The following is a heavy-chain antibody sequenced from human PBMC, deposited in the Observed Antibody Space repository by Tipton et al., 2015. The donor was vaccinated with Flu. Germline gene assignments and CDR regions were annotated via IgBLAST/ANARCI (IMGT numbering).Heavy chain of an antibody. CDR2: ISYSGST. Sequence: TLSLTCSVSGGSISSYYWSWIRQSPGKGLEWIGYISYSGSTIYNPSLKSRVTISVDTSKNQFSLKLSSVTAADTAVYYCARLSSNWYHQLDNWGQGTLVTVSS. J-gene: IGHJ4*02. D-gene: IGHD6-13*01. CDR1: GGSISSYY. V-gene: IGHV4-59*01. CDR3: ARLSSNWYHQLDN.